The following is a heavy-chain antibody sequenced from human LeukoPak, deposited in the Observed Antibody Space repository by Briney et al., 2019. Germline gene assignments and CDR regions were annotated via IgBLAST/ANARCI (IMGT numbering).Heavy chain of an antibody. CDR1: GFTFDDYA. Sequence: GGSLRLSCAASGFTFDDYAMHWVRQAPGKGLEWVSGISWNSGSIGYADSVKGRFTISRDNAKNSLYLQMNSLRAEDTALYYCAKDNTYYNGSGSYFGDWGQGTLVTVSS. CDR2: ISWNSGSI. V-gene: IGHV3-9*01. D-gene: IGHD3-10*01. CDR3: AKDNTYYNGSGSYFGD. J-gene: IGHJ4*02.